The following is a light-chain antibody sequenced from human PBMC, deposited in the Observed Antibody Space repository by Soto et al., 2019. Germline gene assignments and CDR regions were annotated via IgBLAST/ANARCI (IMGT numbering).Light chain of an antibody. CDR2: GAS. V-gene: IGKV3-20*01. J-gene: IGKJ1*01. Sequence: EIVLTQSPGSLSLSPGERATLSCRASQSVSSSYLGWYQQKPGQAPRLLIYGASSRATGIPDRFSGSGSGTDFTLTIRRLEPEDVAVYYCQQYGTSPPWTFGQGTKVEIK. CDR1: QSVSSSY. CDR3: QQYGTSPPWT.